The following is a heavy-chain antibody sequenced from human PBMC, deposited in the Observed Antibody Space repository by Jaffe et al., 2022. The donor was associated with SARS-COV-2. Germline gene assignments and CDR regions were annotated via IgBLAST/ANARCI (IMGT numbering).Heavy chain of an antibody. CDR2: VYYSGGT. D-gene: IGHD6-19*01. CDR3: SRGPSGWAPYWFNP. V-gene: IGHV4-61*01. J-gene: IGHJ5*02. Sequence: QVQLQESGPGLVKPSETLSLTCNVSGGSVSDNYYWSWVRRPPGKGLEWIGYVYYSGGTNYNPSLKSRVTISADTSKNQISLKLTSVTAADTAVYYCSRGPSGWAPYWFNPWGQGTLVTVSS. CDR1: GGSVSDNYY.